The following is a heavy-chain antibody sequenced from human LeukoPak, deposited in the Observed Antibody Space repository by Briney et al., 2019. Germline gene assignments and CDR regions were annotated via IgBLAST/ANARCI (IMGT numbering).Heavy chain of an antibody. CDR3: ARVPRYCSSTSCYEAAFDI. J-gene: IGHJ3*02. CDR2: INHSGST. V-gene: IGHV4-34*01. CDR1: GGSFSGYY. D-gene: IGHD2-2*01. Sequence: PSETLSLTCAVYGGSFSGYYWSWIRQPPGKGLEWIGEINHSGSTNYNPSLKSRVTISVDKSKNQFSLKLSSVTAADTAVYYCARVPRYCSSTSCYEAAFDIWGQGTMVTVSS.